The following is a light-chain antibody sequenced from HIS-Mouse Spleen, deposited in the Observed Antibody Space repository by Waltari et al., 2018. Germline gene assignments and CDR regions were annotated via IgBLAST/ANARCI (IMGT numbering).Light chain of an antibody. J-gene: IGLJ2*01. CDR2: EDS. CDR1: ALPKQY. Sequence: SYALTRPPSASVSPGQTARITCPGDALPKQYTYLYQQKSGQAPVLVIYEDSKRPSGIPERFSGSSSGTMATLTISGAQVEDEADYYCYSTDSSGNHRVFGGGTKLTVL. V-gene: IGLV3-10*01. CDR3: YSTDSSGNHRV.